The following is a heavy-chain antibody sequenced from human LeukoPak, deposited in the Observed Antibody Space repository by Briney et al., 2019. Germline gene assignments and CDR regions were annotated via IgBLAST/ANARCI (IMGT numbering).Heavy chain of an antibody. V-gene: IGHV4-30-2*01. D-gene: IGHD1-26*01. CDR1: GGSISSGGYS. CDR3: ASFYWELLPFDY. Sequence: PSETLSLTCAVSGGSISSGGYSWSWIRQPPGKGLEWIGYIYHSGSTYYNPSLKSRVTISVDRSKNQFSLKLSSVTAADTAVYYCASFYWELLPFDYWGQGTLVTVSS. CDR2: IYHSGST. J-gene: IGHJ4*02.